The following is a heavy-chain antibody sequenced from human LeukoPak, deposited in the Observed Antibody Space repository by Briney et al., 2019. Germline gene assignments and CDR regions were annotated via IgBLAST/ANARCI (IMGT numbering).Heavy chain of an antibody. CDR1: GFTFSTFW. V-gene: IGHV3-7*01. D-gene: IGHD2-2*01. J-gene: IGHJ6*03. CDR3: ARVSQGYCSSTSCLYYYYMDV. CDR2: IKQDGSEK. Sequence: GGSLRLSCAASGFTFSTFWMSWVRQAPGKGLEWVANIKQDGSEKYYVDSVKGRFTISRDNAKNSLYLQMNSLRAEDTAVYYCARVSQGYCSSTSCLYYYYMDVWGKGTTVTVSS.